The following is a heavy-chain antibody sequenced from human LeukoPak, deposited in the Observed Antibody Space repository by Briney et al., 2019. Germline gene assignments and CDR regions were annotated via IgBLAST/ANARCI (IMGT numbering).Heavy chain of an antibody. D-gene: IGHD3-10*01. V-gene: IGHV3-23*01. CDR2: ISGSGGST. CDR3: AKRRDYYGSGSYNY. J-gene: IGHJ4*02. CDR1: GFTFSSYA. Sequence: GGSLRLSCAASGFTFSSYAMSWVRQAPGKGLEWVSVISGSGGSTYYADSVKGRFTISRDNSKNTLYLQMNSLRAEDTAVYYCAKRRDYYGSGSYNYWGQGTLVTVSS.